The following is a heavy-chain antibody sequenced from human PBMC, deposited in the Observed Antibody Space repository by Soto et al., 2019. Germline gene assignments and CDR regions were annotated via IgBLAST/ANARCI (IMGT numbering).Heavy chain of an antibody. V-gene: IGHV2-5*02. D-gene: IGHD6-13*01. Sequence: SGPTLVNPTQTLTLTCTFSGFSLSTSGVGVGWIRQPPGKALEWLALIYWDDDKRYSPSLKSRLTITKDTSKNQAVLTMTNMDPVDTATYYCAHTRVASSSWYPNWFDPWGQGTLVTVSS. CDR2: IYWDDDK. J-gene: IGHJ5*02. CDR3: AHTRVASSSWYPNWFDP. CDR1: GFSLSTSGVG.